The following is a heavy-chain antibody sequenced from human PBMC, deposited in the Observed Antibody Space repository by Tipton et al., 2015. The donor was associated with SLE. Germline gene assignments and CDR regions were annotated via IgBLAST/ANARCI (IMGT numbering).Heavy chain of an antibody. CDR2: ISGNGYDT. CDR3: AREVKGDYDY. D-gene: IGHD2-21*01. CDR1: GFTFSSFA. V-gene: IGHV3-64*02. J-gene: IGHJ4*02. Sequence: SLRLSCAASGFTFSSFAMHWVRQAPGKGLESVSAISGNGYDTYYAESVKGRFTISRDNSKNMLYLQMGSLRPEDMAVYYCAREVKGDYDYWGQGTLVTVSS.